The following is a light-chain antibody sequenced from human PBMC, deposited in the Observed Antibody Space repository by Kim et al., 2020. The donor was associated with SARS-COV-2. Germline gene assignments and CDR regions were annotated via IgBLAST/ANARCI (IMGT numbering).Light chain of an antibody. CDR1: QSFNSW. Sequence: ASVGDRGTIPCRASQSFNSWLAWFQQKPGKAPKLLISDVSTLESGVPSRFTGSGSGTEFTLTITSLQPDDFATYYCQQYKSYPWTFGQGTKVDIK. V-gene: IGKV1-5*01. CDR3: QQYKSYPWT. CDR2: DVS. J-gene: IGKJ1*01.